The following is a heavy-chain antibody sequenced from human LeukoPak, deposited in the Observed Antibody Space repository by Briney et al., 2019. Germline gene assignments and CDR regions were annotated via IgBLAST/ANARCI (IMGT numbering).Heavy chain of an antibody. CDR3: ARVSPNSGYDSTEY. D-gene: IGHD5-12*01. Sequence: GASVKISCKASGGTFSSYAISWVRQAPGQGLEWMGRIIPILGIANYAQKFQGRVTITADKSTSTAYMELSSLRTEDTAVYYCARVSPNSGYDSTEYWGQGTLVTVSP. CDR1: GGTFSSYA. J-gene: IGHJ4*02. CDR2: IIPILGIA. V-gene: IGHV1-69*04.